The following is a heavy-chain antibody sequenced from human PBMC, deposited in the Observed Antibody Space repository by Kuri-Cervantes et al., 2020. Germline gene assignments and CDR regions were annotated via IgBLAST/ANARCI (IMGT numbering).Heavy chain of an antibody. Sequence: GGSLRLSCAASGFTFSYYAMHWVRQAPGKGLEWVAVISYDGNNIYYADSVKGRFTISRDNSKSTVFLQMNSLRAEDTAVYYCARDGATYSSSWYFGVYWGQGTLVTVSS. D-gene: IGHD6-13*01. V-gene: IGHV3-30-3*01. CDR1: GFTFSYYA. J-gene: IGHJ4*02. CDR2: ISYDGNNI. CDR3: ARDGATYSSSWYFGVY.